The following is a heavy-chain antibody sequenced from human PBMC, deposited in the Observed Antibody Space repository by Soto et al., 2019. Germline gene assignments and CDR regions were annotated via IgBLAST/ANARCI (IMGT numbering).Heavy chain of an antibody. D-gene: IGHD3-9*01. CDR1: GFTFSNAW. J-gene: IGHJ6*02. V-gene: IGHV3-15*07. Sequence: EVQLVESGGGLVKPGGSLRLSCAASGFTFSNAWMNWVRQAPGKGLEWVGRIKSKTDGGTTDYAAPVKGRFTISRDDSKNTLYLQMNRLKTEDTAVYYCTTGPPTYYDILTGYYKPYYYYGMDVWGQGTTVTVSS. CDR3: TTGPPTYYDILTGYYKPYYYYGMDV. CDR2: IKSKTDGGTT.